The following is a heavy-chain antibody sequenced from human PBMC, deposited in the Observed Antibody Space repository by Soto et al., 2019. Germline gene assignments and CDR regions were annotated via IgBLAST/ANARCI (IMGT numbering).Heavy chain of an antibody. V-gene: IGHV3-23*01. CDR1: GFNFGSYG. J-gene: IGHJ6*02. Sequence: EVQLLESGGGLVQPGGSLRLSCSASGFNFGSYGMSWVRQAPGQGLEWVSGLTASGLNTYYTDSVKGRFTISRDNSRNTVYLQMSGLRVEDTAVFHCAQGLGNAKEVWGQGTTVTVSS. CDR3: AQGLGNAKEV. CDR2: LTASGLNT. D-gene: IGHD2-8*01.